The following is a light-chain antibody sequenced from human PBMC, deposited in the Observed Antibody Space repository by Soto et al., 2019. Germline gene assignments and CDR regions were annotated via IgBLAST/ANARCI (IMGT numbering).Light chain of an antibody. CDR1: QSVSSSY. CDR2: GAS. J-gene: IGKJ2*01. Sequence: EIVLTQSPGTLSLSPGERANLSCRASQSVSSSYLAWYQQTPGQAPRLLIYGASSRATGIPDRFSGSGSGTDFTLTFSRLEPEDFAVYYCQQYASSPPTFGQGTKVEIK. CDR3: QQYASSPPT. V-gene: IGKV3-20*01.